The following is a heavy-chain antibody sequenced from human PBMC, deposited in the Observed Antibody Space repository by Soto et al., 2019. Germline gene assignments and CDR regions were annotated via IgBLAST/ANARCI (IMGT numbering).Heavy chain of an antibody. CDR2: IYTSGST. CDR1: GGSISSYY. V-gene: IGHV4-4*07. D-gene: IGHD6-13*01. CDR3: ARASIAAAGTRYYFDY. Sequence: SETLSLTCTVSGGSISSYYWSWIRQPAGKGLEWIGRIYTSGSTNYNPSLKSRVTMSVDTSKNQFSLKLSSVTAADTAVYYCARASIAAAGTRYYFDYWGQGTLVTVSS. J-gene: IGHJ4*02.